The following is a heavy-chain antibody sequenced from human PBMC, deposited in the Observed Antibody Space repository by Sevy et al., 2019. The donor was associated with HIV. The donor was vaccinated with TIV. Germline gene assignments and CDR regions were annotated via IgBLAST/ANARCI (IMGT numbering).Heavy chain of an antibody. V-gene: IGHV3-23*01. CDR1: GFTFSKYS. Sequence: HGGSLRLSCAASGFTFSKYSVSWVRQPPGKGLEWVSTLSFGCGEINYADSVKGRFTISRDNSKSSVYLQMNNLRPEDTAVYYCAREGCTKPHDYWGQGTLVTVSS. D-gene: IGHD2-8*01. CDR3: AREGCTKPHDY. CDR2: LSFGCGEI. J-gene: IGHJ4*02.